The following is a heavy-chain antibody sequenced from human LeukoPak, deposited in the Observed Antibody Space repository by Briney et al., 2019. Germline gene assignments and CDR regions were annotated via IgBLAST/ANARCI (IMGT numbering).Heavy chain of an antibody. Sequence: SETLSLTCTVSGGSISSSSYYWGWIRQPPGKGLEWIGSIYYSGSTYYNPSLKSRVTISVDTSKNQFSLKLSSVTAADTAVYYCGSLDSREDSSSRWGPLDIWGQGTMVTVSS. CDR1: GGSISSSSYY. D-gene: IGHD3-22*01. J-gene: IGHJ3*02. CDR2: IYYSGST. CDR3: GSLDSREDSSSRWGPLDI. V-gene: IGHV4-39*01.